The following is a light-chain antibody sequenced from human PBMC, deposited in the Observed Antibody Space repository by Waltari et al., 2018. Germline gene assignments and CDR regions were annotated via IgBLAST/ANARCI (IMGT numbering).Light chain of an antibody. Sequence: DIQMTQSPSSLPASVGDRVTISCRASQRISSYLNWYQQQPGKAPRLLIYGAVSLHSGVPSRFSGSGSGTDFTLTISSLQPEDFATYYCQQTYRTPRTFGQGTKVDI. CDR2: GAV. CDR1: QRISSY. CDR3: QQTYRTPRT. J-gene: IGKJ1*01. V-gene: IGKV1-39*01.